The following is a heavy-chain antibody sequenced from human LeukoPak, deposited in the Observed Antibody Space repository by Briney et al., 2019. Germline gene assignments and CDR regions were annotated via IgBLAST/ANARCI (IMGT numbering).Heavy chain of an antibody. Sequence: GGSLRLSCAASGFTVSSNYMSWVRQAPGKGLEWVSVIYSCGSTYYADSVKGRFTISRDNSKNTLYLQMNSLRAEDTAVYYCARETPLTGYYHLDYWGQGTLVTVSS. CDR2: IYSCGST. CDR1: GFTVSSNY. V-gene: IGHV3-66*01. CDR3: ARETPLTGYYHLDY. J-gene: IGHJ4*02. D-gene: IGHD3-9*01.